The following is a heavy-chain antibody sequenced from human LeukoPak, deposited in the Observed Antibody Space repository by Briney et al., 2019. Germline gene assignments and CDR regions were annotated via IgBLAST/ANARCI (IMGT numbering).Heavy chain of an antibody. Sequence: HRASVKVSCKASGYTFTSYGISWVRQAPGQGLEWMGWINPNSGGTNYAQKFQGRVTMTRDTSISTAYMELSRLRSDDTAVYYCARVVSYLFDPWGQGTLVTVSS. J-gene: IGHJ5*02. D-gene: IGHD2-8*01. CDR1: GYTFTSYG. CDR3: ARVVSYLFDP. V-gene: IGHV1-2*02. CDR2: INPNSGGT.